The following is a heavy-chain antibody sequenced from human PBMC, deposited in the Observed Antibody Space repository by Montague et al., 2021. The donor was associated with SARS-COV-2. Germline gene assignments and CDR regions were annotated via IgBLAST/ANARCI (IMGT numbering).Heavy chain of an antibody. CDR3: ARGCLSYFGAGSHCYGMDV. J-gene: IGHJ6*02. V-gene: IGHV4-59*01. CDR2: ISDSGST. Sequence: SETLSLTCSVSGTSITSYYWNWIRQPPGKGLEWIGYISDSGSTNYSPSLKSRVTMSVDTSKNQMSLKLTSVTAADTAVYYCARGCLSYFGAGSHCYGMDVLGQGTTVTVSS. CDR1: GTSITSYY. D-gene: IGHD3-10*01.